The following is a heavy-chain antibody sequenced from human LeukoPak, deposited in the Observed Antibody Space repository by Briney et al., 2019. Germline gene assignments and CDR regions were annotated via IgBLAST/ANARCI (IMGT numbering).Heavy chain of an antibody. CDR3: ARDAVDTANAV. J-gene: IGHJ6*02. CDR1: GFTFTTYW. D-gene: IGHD5-18*01. Sequence: GGSLRLSCAASGFTFTTYWMHWVRQAPGKGLVWVSHINSDGSITTYADSVKGRFTISRDNAKNTLYLQMNSLRAEDTAVYYCARDAVDTANAVWGQGTTVTVSS. V-gene: IGHV3-74*01. CDR2: INSDGSIT.